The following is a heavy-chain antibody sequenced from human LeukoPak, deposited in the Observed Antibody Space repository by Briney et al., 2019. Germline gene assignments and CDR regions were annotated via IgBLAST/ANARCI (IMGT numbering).Heavy chain of an antibody. D-gene: IGHD3-3*01. CDR2: ISYSGTT. CDR1: GGPISDYH. J-gene: IGHJ4*02. CDR3: ARGLRFSHYPPTSFDS. Sequence: PSETLSLTCTVSGGPISDYHWSWIRQPPGREPEFIGLISYSGTTNYNPSLKSRVTISVDMSKSQFSLRLISVTAADTAVYFCARGLRFSHYPPTSFDSWGQGTLVTVSS. V-gene: IGHV4-59*01.